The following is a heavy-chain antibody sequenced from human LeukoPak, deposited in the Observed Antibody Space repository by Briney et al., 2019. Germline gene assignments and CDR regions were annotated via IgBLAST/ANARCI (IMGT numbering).Heavy chain of an antibody. D-gene: IGHD6-13*01. Sequence: PGGSLRLSCAASGFTFSSYTMNWVRQAPGKGLEWVSSLSGTGRYIYYADLMKGRFTISRDNAKNSLYLQMNSLRAEDTAVYYCAKGKQQLDFWGQGTLVTVSS. CDR1: GFTFSSYT. CDR2: LSGTGRYI. V-gene: IGHV3-21*06. J-gene: IGHJ4*02. CDR3: AKGKQQLDF.